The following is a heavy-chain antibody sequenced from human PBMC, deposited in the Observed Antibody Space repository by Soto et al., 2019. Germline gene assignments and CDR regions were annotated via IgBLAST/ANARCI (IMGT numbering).Heavy chain of an antibody. CDR1: GFTFSSYW. Sequence: GGSLRLSCAASGFTFSSYWMHWVRQAPGKGLVWVSRINSDGSSTSYADSVKGRFTISRDNAKNTLYLQMNSLRAEDTAVYYCAREEPAGYSSGPGAYYYYYGMDVWGQGTTVTVSS. D-gene: IGHD6-19*01. CDR2: INSDGSST. V-gene: IGHV3-74*01. CDR3: AREEPAGYSSGPGAYYYYYGMDV. J-gene: IGHJ6*02.